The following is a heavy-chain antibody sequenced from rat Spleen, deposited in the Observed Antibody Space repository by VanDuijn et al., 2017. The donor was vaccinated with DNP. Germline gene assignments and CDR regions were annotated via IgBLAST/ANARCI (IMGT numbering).Heavy chain of an antibody. J-gene: IGHJ4*01. CDR2: ISYRGRT. CDR1: GYSITSSY. CDR3: ASYYYDGYYAMDA. V-gene: IGHV3-1*01. Sequence: EVQLQESGPGLVKPSQSLSLTCSVTGYSITSSYRWNWIRKFPGNKMAWIGHISYRGRTTYNPSLKSRISISRDTSKNQFFLQLNSVTTEDTATYYCASYYYDGYYAMDAWGQGTSVTVSS. D-gene: IGHD1-12*02.